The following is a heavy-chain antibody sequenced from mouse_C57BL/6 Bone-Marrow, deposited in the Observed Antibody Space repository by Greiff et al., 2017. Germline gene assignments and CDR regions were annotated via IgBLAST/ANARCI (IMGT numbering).Heavy chain of an antibody. CDR3: ARDYYGSSGYFDY. CDR1: GYTFTDYY. D-gene: IGHD1-1*01. CDR2: INPNNGGT. J-gene: IGHJ2*03. V-gene: IGHV1-26*01. Sequence: EVQLQQSGPELVKPGASVKISCKASGYTFTDYYMNWVKQSHGKSLEWIGDINPNNGGTSYNQKLKGKATLTADKSSSTAYMELRSLTSEDSAVYYCARDYYGSSGYFDYGGQGTSPTVSS.